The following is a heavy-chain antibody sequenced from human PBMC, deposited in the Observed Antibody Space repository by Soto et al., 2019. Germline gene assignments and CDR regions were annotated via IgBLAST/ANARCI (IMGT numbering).Heavy chain of an antibody. CDR3: AKVPDYDILTGYFGAPYYYGMDV. CDR1: GFTFSSYA. Sequence: EVQLLESGGGLVQPGGSLRLSCAASGFTFSSYAMSWVRQAPGKGLEWVSAISGSGGSTYYADSVKGRFTISRDNSKNTLYLQMNSLRAEDTAVYYCAKVPDYDILTGYFGAPYYYGMDVWGQGTTVTVSS. J-gene: IGHJ6*02. D-gene: IGHD3-9*01. CDR2: ISGSGGST. V-gene: IGHV3-23*01.